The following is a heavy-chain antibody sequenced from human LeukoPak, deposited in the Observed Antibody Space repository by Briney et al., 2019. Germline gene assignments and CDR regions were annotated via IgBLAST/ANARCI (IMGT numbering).Heavy chain of an antibody. Sequence: GGSLRLTCAASGFTFSSYAMSWVRQAPGKGLEWVAFIRYDGSNKYYADSVKGRFTISRDNSKNTLYLQMNSLRAEGTAVYYCARGPSGYHNTGGQGTLVTVSS. CDR3: ARGPSGYHNT. CDR2: IRYDGSNK. CDR1: GFTFSSYA. D-gene: IGHD5-12*01. J-gene: IGHJ4*02. V-gene: IGHV3-30*02.